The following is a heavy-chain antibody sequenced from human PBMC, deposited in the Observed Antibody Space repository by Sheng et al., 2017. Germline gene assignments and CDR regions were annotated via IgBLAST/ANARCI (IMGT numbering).Heavy chain of an antibody. CDR1: GFTFSSYG. Sequence: QVQLVESGGGVVQPGGSLRLSCAASGFTFSSYGMHWVRQAPGKGLEWVAFIRYDGSNKYYADSVKGRFTISRDNSKNTLYLQMNSLRAEDTAVYYCAKDHEVWGSYRYPHYYMDVWGKGTTVTV. CDR2: IRYDGSNK. J-gene: IGHJ6*03. CDR3: AKDHEVWGSYRYPHYYMDV. D-gene: IGHD3-16*02. V-gene: IGHV3-30*02.